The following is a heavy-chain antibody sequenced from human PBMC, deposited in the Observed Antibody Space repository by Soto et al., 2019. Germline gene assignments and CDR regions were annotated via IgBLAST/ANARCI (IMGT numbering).Heavy chain of an antibody. V-gene: IGHV5-51*03. CDR2: IYPGDSDS. Sequence: EVQLVQSGAEVKKPGESLKISCKGSGYSFTKYWIGWVRQMPGKGLEWVAVIYPGDSDSRYGPSFQGHVTISADRSINTAYLQWSSLKASDTAMYFCASDVTLTSMKYWGQGTLVTVSS. CDR3: ASDVTLTSMKY. CDR1: GYSFTKYW. J-gene: IGHJ4*02. D-gene: IGHD5-18*01.